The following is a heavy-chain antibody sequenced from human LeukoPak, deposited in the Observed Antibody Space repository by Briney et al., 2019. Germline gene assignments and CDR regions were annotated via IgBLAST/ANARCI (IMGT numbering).Heavy chain of an antibody. Sequence: SLRLSCTASRFNLTIYTTDAVRQAPQEGLECVSYISSSSSTIYYADSMKGRFTISRDNAKNSLYLQVNRVRDEDTAVYYCARAEGPNCFDYWGQGTLVTVSS. J-gene: IGHJ4*02. CDR1: RFNLTIYT. CDR3: ARAEGPNCFDY. CDR2: ISSSSSTI. V-gene: IGHV3-48*02.